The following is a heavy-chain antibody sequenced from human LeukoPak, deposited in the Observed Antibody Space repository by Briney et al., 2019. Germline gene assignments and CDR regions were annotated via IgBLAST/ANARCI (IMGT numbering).Heavy chain of an antibody. V-gene: IGHV1-3*03. D-gene: IGHD4-23*01. Sequence: ASVKVSCKTSGYTFTTYNMHWVRQAPGQRLEWMGWINAGNGNTKYSQELQGRVTITRDTSATTVYMELSSLRSEDMAVYYCAKNNGGNSGFDYWGQGTLVTVSS. CDR2: INAGNGNT. J-gene: IGHJ4*02. CDR1: GYTFTTYN. CDR3: AKNNGGNSGFDY.